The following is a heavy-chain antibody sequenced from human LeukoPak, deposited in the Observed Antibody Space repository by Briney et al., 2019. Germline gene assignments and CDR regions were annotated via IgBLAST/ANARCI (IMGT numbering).Heavy chain of an antibody. CDR1: GDSISSSSYY. CDR2: IYYSGST. CDR3: ARRNLYSSRIDY. D-gene: IGHD6-13*01. V-gene: IGHV4-39*07. Sequence: PSETLSLTCTISGDSISSSSYYWGWIRQPPGKGLEWIGSIYYSGSTYYNPSLKSRVTISVDTSKNQFSLKLSSVTAADTAVYYCARRNLYSSRIDYWGQGTLVTVSS. J-gene: IGHJ4*02.